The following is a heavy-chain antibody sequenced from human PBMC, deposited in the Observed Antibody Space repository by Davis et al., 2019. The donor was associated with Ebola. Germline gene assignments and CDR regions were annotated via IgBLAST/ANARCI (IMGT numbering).Heavy chain of an antibody. J-gene: IGHJ6*02. V-gene: IGHV1-69*13. CDR3: ARDKYSYGSGRYYYYYYGMDV. CDR2: IIPIFGTA. D-gene: IGHD5-18*01. Sequence: AASVKVSCKASGGTFSSYAISWVRQAPGQGLEWMGGIIPIFGTANYAQKFQGRVTITADESTSTAYMELSSLRSEDTAVYYCARDKYSYGSGRYYYYYYGMDVWGQGTTVTVSS. CDR1: GGTFSSYA.